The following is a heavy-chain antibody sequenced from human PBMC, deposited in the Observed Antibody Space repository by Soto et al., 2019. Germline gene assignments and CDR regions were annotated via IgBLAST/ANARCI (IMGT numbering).Heavy chain of an antibody. Sequence: EVQLVESGGGLVQPGGSLRLSCAASGFTFRDYWMHWVRQAPGKGLVWVSRINTDGSITNYADSVRGRFTFSRDNAKDTLFLQMDSLRAEDTAVYYCARGLLEHNSKHAMDVWGQGATLTVSS. D-gene: IGHD3-3*01. CDR2: INTDGSIT. V-gene: IGHV3-74*01. CDR3: ARGLLEHNSKHAMDV. J-gene: IGHJ6*02. CDR1: GFTFRDYW.